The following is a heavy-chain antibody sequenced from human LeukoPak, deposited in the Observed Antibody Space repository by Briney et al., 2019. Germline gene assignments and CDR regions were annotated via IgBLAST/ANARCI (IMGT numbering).Heavy chain of an antibody. CDR3: ARHGIVGASRTAYFYYYMDV. V-gene: IGHV3-64*01. J-gene: IGHJ6*03. CDR2: ISSNGGST. Sequence: GGSLRLSCAASGFTFSSYAMHWVRQAPGKGLEYVSAISSNGGSTYYANSVKGRFTISRDNSKNTLYLQMGSLRAEDMAVYYCARHGIVGASRTAYFYYYMDVWGRGTTVTISS. D-gene: IGHD1-26*01. CDR1: GFTFSSYA.